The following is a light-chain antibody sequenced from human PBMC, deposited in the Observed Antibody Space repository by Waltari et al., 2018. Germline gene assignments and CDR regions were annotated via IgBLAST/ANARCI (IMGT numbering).Light chain of an antibody. CDR1: DLRSQR. V-gene: IGLV3-21*02. J-gene: IGLJ2*01. Sequence: YVVTQPTSVSVAPGQTARLTCGGNDLRSQRVPWYQPKPGQAPLLIVYDETDRPSGIPERFSGSNSGNAATLTISSVEAGDEADYYCQVWDINNDQVVFGGGTKVTVL. CDR2: DET. CDR3: QVWDINNDQVV.